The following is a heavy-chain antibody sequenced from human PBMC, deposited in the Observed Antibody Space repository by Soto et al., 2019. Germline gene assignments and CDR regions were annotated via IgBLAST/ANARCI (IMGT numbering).Heavy chain of an antibody. J-gene: IGHJ4*02. CDR1: GGSISNSTYY. Sequence: SETQSLTSSVAGGSISNSTYYWGWIRQPPGKGLEWIGSIYFGGSTYYNPSLKSRVTVSVDTSKNQFSLRLSSVTAADTAVYYCARVRGYCSGGSCFYFDFWGQGTQVTVSS. V-gene: IGHV4-39*01. D-gene: IGHD2-15*01. CDR2: IYFGGST. CDR3: ARVRGYCSGGSCFYFDF.